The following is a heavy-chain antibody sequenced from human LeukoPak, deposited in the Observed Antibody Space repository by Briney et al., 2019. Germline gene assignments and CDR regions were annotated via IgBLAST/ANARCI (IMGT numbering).Heavy chain of an antibody. V-gene: IGHV3-23*01. D-gene: IGHD3-3*01. J-gene: IGHJ4*02. CDR2: ISSSGGST. CDR3: AKDINDFWRGHYQPYYFDY. Sequence: GGSLRLSCAASGFTFSNYAVNWVRQAPGRGLEWVSAISSSGGSTYYADSVKGRFTISRDNSKNTLYLQMNSLRAEDTAVYYCAKDINDFWRGHYQPYYFDYWGQGTLVTVSS. CDR1: GFTFSNYA.